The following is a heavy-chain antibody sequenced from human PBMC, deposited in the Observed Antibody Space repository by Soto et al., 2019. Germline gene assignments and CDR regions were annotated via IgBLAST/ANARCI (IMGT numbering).Heavy chain of an antibody. V-gene: IGHV4-39*01. D-gene: IGHD4-17*01. CDR1: GGSVSVDSYY. CDR3: ARLATTVSTPNY. Sequence: SETLSLTCAVSGGSVSVDSYYWAWIRQPPGKGLEWIATIHYRGNTYYATSLKSRVTISIDTSKNQFSLMLASVTATDTAFYYCARLATTVSTPNYWGQGTLVTVSS. CDR2: IHYRGNT. J-gene: IGHJ4*02.